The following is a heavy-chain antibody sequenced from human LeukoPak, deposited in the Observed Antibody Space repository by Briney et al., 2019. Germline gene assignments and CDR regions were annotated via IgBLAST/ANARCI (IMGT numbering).Heavy chain of an antibody. CDR3: PRSLKD. J-gene: IGHJ4*02. V-gene: IGHV3-74*03. Sequence: PGGSLRLSCAASGFTFTSSWMHWVRHAPGKGLVWVSHINADGSNTTYADAVKGRLTVSRDNAENTMFLQMNSLRAEDTAVYYCPRSLKDWGQGSLVTLSS. D-gene: IGHD5/OR15-5a*01. CDR2: INADGSNT. CDR1: GFTFTSSW.